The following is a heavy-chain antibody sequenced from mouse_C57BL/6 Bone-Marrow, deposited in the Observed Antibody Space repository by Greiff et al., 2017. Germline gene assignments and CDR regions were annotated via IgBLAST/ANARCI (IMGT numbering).Heavy chain of an antibody. CDR2: ISSGGSYT. V-gene: IGHV5-6*01. CDR3: ASRRDDGYWAPFAY. D-gene: IGHD2-3*01. CDR1: GFTFSSYG. Sequence: EVQRVESGGDLVKPGGSLKLSCAASGFTFSSYGMSWVRQTPDKRLEWVATISSGGSYTYYPDSVKGRFTISRDNAKNTLYLQMISLQSEDTAMYYCASRRDDGYWAPFAYWGQGTLVTVSA. J-gene: IGHJ3*01.